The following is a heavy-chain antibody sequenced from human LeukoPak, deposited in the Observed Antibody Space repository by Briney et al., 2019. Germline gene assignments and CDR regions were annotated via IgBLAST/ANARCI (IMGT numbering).Heavy chain of an antibody. CDR2: ISYDGSNK. Sequence: GGSLRLSCAASGFTFSSYGMHWVRQAPGKGLEWVAVISYDGSNKYYADSVKGRFTISRDNSKNTLYLQMNSLRAEDTAVYYCAKGRAMVRGVPDYWGQGTLVTVSS. V-gene: IGHV3-30*18. CDR1: GFTFSSYG. J-gene: IGHJ4*02. CDR3: AKGRAMVRGVPDY. D-gene: IGHD3-10*01.